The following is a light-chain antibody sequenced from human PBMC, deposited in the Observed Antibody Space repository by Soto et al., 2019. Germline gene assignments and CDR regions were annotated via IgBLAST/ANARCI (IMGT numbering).Light chain of an antibody. Sequence: EIVMTQSPATLSVSPGETATLSCRASQSLTSYLAWYQQKPDQAPRLLIYGISTRATDIPARFSGSGSGTEFTLTISRLEPEDFAVYYCQQYGSSPPWTFGQGTKVDIK. V-gene: IGKV3-15*01. CDR3: QQYGSSPPWT. J-gene: IGKJ1*01. CDR1: QSLTSY. CDR2: GIS.